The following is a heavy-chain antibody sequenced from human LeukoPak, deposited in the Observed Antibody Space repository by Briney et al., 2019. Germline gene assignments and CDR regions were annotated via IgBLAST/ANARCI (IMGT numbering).Heavy chain of an antibody. V-gene: IGHV4-38-2*02. Sequence: SETLSLTCTVSGYSISSGYYWGWIRQPPGKGLEWIGSIYHSGSTYYNPSLKSRVTISVDMSKNQFSLKLSSVTAADTAVYYCARDDSPPSYYDFWSGYYNYYYYMDVWGKGTTVTISS. CDR3: ARDDSPPSYYDFWSGYYNYYYYMDV. CDR1: GYSISSGYY. CDR2: IYHSGST. J-gene: IGHJ6*03. D-gene: IGHD3-3*01.